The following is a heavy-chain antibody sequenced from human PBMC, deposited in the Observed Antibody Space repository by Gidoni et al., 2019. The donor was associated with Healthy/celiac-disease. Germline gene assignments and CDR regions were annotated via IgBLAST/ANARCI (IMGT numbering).Heavy chain of an antibody. J-gene: IGHJ4*02. Sequence: QVQLVQTGAEVKKPGASVKVSCKASGYTFTSYGISWVREAPGQGLEWMGWISAYNWNTNYAQTLQGRVTMTTDTSTSTAYMELRSLRSDDTAVYYCARVYPYYYDSSGYSPDYWGQGTLVTVSS. CDR3: ARVYPYYYDSSGYSPDY. CDR2: ISAYNWNT. V-gene: IGHV1-18*01. D-gene: IGHD3-22*01. CDR1: GYTFTSYG.